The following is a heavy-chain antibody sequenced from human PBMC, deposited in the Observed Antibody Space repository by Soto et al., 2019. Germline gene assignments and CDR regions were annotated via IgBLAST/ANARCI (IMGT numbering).Heavy chain of an antibody. CDR2: ISYDGSNK. Sequence: GGSLRLSCAASGFTFSSYGMHWVRQAPGKGLEWVAVISYDGSNKYYADSVKGRFTISRDNSKNTLYLQMNSLRAEDTAVYYCAKDRRFLEWLLLIDYWGQGTLVTVSS. J-gene: IGHJ4*02. V-gene: IGHV3-30*18. D-gene: IGHD3-3*01. CDR1: GFTFSSYG. CDR3: AKDRRFLEWLLLIDY.